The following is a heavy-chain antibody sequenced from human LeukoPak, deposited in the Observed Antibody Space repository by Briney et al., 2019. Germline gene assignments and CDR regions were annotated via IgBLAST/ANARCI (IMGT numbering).Heavy chain of an antibody. Sequence: ASVKVSCKASGYTFTSYGISWVRQAPGQGLEWMGWISAYNGNTNYAQKLQGRVTMTTDTSTSTAYMELRRLRSDDTAVYYCARTEDCSSWYYYYYYMDVWGKGTTVTVSS. CDR3: ARTEDCSSWYYYYYYMDV. CDR2: ISAYNGNT. V-gene: IGHV1-18*01. D-gene: IGHD6-13*01. J-gene: IGHJ6*03. CDR1: GYTFTSYG.